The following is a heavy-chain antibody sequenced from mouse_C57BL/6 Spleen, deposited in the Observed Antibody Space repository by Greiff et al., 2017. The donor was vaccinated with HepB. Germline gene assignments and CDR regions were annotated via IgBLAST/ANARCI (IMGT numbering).Heavy chain of an antibody. J-gene: IGHJ2*01. D-gene: IGHD2-1*01. Sequence: QVHVKQSGAELVKPGASVKISCKASGYAFSSYWMNWVKQRPGKGLEWIGQIYPGDGDTNYNGKFKGKATLTADKSSSTAYMQLSSLTYEDSAVYYCAREGDGNYFDYWGQGTTLTVSS. CDR3: AREGDGNYFDY. CDR1: GYAFSSYW. CDR2: IYPGDGDT. V-gene: IGHV1-80*01.